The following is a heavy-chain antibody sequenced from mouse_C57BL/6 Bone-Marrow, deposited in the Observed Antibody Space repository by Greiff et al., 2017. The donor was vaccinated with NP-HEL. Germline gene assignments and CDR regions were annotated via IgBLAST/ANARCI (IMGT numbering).Heavy chain of an antibody. CDR2: IDPANGNT. J-gene: IGHJ2*01. D-gene: IGHD4-1*01. CDR1: GFNIQNTY. Sequence: EVQLQQSVAELVRPGASVKLSCTASGFNIQNTYMHWVKQRPEQGLEWIGRIDPANGNTKYAPKFQGKATITADTSSNTAYLQLSSLTSEDTAIYYCARRGNWDYFDYWGQGTTLTVSS. V-gene: IGHV14-3*01. CDR3: ARRGNWDYFDY.